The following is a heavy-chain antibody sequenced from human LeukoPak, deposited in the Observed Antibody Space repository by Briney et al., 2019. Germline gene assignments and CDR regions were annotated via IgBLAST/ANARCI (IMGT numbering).Heavy chain of an antibody. V-gene: IGHV3-11*01. CDR2: ISSSGSTI. CDR1: GFTFSDYY. CDR3: ARVLTAGYSSS. J-gene: IGHJ4*02. D-gene: IGHD6-13*01. Sequence: PGGSLRLSCAASGFTFSDYYMSWIRQAPGKGLEWVSYISSSGSTIYYADSVKGRFPISRDNAKTSLHLQMNSLRTEDTAVYYCARVLTAGYSSSWGQGTLVTVSS.